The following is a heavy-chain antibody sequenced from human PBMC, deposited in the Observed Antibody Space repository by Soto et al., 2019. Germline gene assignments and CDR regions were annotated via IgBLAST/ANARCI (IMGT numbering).Heavy chain of an antibody. CDR3: ARYLYVYIWGIFRPHKIDS. D-gene: IGHD3-16*02. V-gene: IGHV4-39*01. CDR2: IYYSGST. J-gene: IGHJ4*02. CDR1: GGSISSSSYY. Sequence: SETLSLTCTVSGGSISSSSYYWGWIRQPPGKGLEWLGSIYYSGSTYYNPSLKSRVTISVDTSKNQFSLKLNSVTAADTAVYYCARYLYVYIWGIFRPHKIDSGGKGSRVTVSS.